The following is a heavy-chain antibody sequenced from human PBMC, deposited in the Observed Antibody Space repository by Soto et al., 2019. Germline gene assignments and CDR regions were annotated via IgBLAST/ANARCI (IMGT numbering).Heavy chain of an antibody. CDR3: ARDRSITMIVVVNNYYYGMDV. CDR1: GGSVRGGYYY. Sequence: SETLSLTCTVSGGSVRGGYYYWSWIRQPPGKGLEWIGYIDYSGSTNYNPSLKSRVTMTTDTSTSTAYMELRSLRSDDTAVYYCARDRSITMIVVVNNYYYGMDVWGQGTTVTVSS. J-gene: IGHJ6*02. V-gene: IGHV4-61*01. D-gene: IGHD3-22*01. CDR2: IDYSGST.